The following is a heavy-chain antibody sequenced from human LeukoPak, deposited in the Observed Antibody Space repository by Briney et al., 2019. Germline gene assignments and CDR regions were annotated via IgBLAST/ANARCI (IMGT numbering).Heavy chain of an antibody. Sequence: GGSLRLSCAASGFTFNNYGMHWVRQAPGKGLEWVTFIRFDGRNKYYADSVKGRFTISRDNSKNTLNLQMNSLRAEDTAVYYCAKPSIYYYGSGSYPNNWFDPWGQGTLVTVSS. J-gene: IGHJ5*02. CDR2: IRFDGRNK. V-gene: IGHV3-30*02. CDR1: GFTFNNYG. CDR3: AKPSIYYYGSGSYPNNWFDP. D-gene: IGHD3-10*01.